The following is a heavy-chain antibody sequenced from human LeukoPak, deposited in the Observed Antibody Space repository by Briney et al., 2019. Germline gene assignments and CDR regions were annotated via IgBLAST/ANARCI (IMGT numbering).Heavy chain of an antibody. CDR3: ARVEEGYGSGRRENYYYYYMDV. J-gene: IGHJ6*03. D-gene: IGHD3-10*01. Sequence: SETLSLTCTVSGVSISSSNSYWGWIRQPPGTGLDWIGSIYYSGTTYYNPSLKSRVTISIDTSNNQFSLKLSSVTAADTAVYYCARVEEGYGSGRRENYYYYYMDVWGKGTTVTISS. V-gene: IGHV4-39*01. CDR2: IYYSGTT. CDR1: GVSISSSNSY.